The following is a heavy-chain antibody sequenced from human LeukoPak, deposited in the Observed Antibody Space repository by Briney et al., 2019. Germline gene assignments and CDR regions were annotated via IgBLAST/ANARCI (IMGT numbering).Heavy chain of an antibody. CDR3: VRDDGATKPC. J-gene: IGHJ4*02. CDR1: GFTFSNIW. Sequence: GGSLRLSCAASGFTFSNIWMSWVRQAPGKGLEWVANIKRDGSEKYYVDSVKGRFTISRDNAKNSLYLQMNSLRVEDTAVYYCVRDDGATKPCWGQGTLVTVSS. V-gene: IGHV3-7*01. CDR2: IKRDGSEK. D-gene: IGHD1-26*01.